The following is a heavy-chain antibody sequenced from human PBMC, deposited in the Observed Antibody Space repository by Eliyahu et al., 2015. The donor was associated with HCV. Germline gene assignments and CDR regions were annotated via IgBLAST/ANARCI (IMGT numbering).Heavy chain of an antibody. Sequence: EVQLVESGGGLVKPGGSLRLXCAASGFTFSXXSMNWVRQAPGKGLEWVSSTSGSSSYIYYADSVKGRFTISRDNAKNSLYLQMNSLRAEDTAVYYCARVRTNSNAHTAPHDYWGQGTLVTVSS. CDR1: GFTFSXXS. J-gene: IGHJ4*02. V-gene: IGHV3-21*01. CDR2: TSGSSSYI. D-gene: IGHD2/OR15-2a*01. CDR3: ARVRTNSNAHTAPHDY.